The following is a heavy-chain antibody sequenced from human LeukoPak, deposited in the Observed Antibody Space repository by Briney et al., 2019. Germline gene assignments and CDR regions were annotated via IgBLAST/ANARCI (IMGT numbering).Heavy chain of an antibody. J-gene: IGHJ4*02. Sequence: PSETLSLTCTVSGGSISSSSYFWGWIRQPPGKGLEWIGSGYYSGSTSYNPSLKSRVTISVDTSKNQFSLKLSSVTAADTAVYYCARHIVGFSSGWYSTLDYWGQGTLVTVSS. D-gene: IGHD6-19*01. CDR1: GGSISSSSYF. CDR2: GYYSGST. CDR3: ARHIVGFSSGWYSTLDY. V-gene: IGHV4-39*01.